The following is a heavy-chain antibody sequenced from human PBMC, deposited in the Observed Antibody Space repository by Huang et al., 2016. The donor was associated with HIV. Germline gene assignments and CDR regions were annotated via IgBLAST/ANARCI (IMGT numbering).Heavy chain of an antibody. D-gene: IGHD6-13*01. V-gene: IGHV3-30-3*01. CDR3: ARGGILGTSWYRPFDY. CDR1: GFDFSSYA. CDR2: ISNDGNNM. J-gene: IGHJ4*02. Sequence: QVQLGESGGGVVQPEKSLRLSCAASGFDFSSYAMNWVRQGPGKGPQWVAVISNDGNNMDYSDSVKGRFIISRDNSKNTLYVQMNSLRGEDTAIYYCARGGILGTSWYRPFDYWGQGTLVTVSS.